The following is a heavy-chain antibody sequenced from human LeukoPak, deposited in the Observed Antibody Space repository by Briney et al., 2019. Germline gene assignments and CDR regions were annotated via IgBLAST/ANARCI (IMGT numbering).Heavy chain of an antibody. D-gene: IGHD3-22*01. V-gene: IGHV1-69*05. J-gene: IGHJ3*02. CDR3: ASGYYYDSSGYGAFDI. CDR2: IIPIFGTA. Sequence: GASVKVSCKASGGTFSSYAISWVRQAPGQGLEWMGGIIPIFGTANYAQKFQGRVTITTDESTSTAYMELSSLRSEDTAVYYCASGYYYDSSGYGAFDIWGQGTMVTVSS. CDR1: GGTFSSYA.